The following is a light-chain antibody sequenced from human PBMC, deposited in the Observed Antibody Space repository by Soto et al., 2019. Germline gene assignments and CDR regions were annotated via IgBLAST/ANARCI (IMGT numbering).Light chain of an antibody. J-gene: IGKJ4*01. CDR2: GAS. CDR1: QSVSSN. Sequence: EIVMTQSPATLSVSPGERATLSCRASQSVSSNLAWYQQKPGQAPRLLIYGASTRATGIPARFSGSASGTEFTLTISSLPSEDFAVYYCQQHNNWPLTFGGGTKVEI. V-gene: IGKV3-15*01. CDR3: QQHNNWPLT.